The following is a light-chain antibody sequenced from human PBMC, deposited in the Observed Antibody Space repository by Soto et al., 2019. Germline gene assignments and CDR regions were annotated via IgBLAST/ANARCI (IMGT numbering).Light chain of an antibody. J-gene: IGLJ2*01. V-gene: IGLV2-18*01. CDR1: SSDVGSYNR. CDR3: RLSTSSSNVA. CDR2: EVS. Sequence: QSALTQPPSVSGSPGQSVTIPCTATSSDVGSYNRVSWYQQPPGTPPKLIIYEVSNRPSGVPDRFSGSKSGNTASLTISGLQAEDEAEYYCRLSTSSSNVAFGGGTKLTVL.